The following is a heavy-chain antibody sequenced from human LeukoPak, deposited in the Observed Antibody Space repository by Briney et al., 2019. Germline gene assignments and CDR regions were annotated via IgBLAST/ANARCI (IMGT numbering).Heavy chain of an antibody. J-gene: IGHJ4*02. CDR2: ISGSGGST. V-gene: IGHV3-23*01. CDR3: AEDQYVVAATFLIYYFDY. Sequence: SGGSLRLSCAASGFTFSSYAMSWVRQAPGKVLEWVSAISGSGGSTYYADSVKGRFTISRDNSKNTLYLQMNSLRAEDTAVYYCAEDQYVVAATFLIYYFDYWGQGTLVTVSS. CDR1: GFTFSSYA. D-gene: IGHD2-15*01.